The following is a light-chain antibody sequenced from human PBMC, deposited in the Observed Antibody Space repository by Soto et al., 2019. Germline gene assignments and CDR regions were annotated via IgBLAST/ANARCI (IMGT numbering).Light chain of an antibody. CDR1: QSVSSN. V-gene: IGKV3-15*01. Sequence: EIVMTQSPATLSVSTGERATLSCRTSQSVSSNLAWYQQKPGQAPRLLIYGASTRGTGIPARFSGGGSETAFTHIISSRQAEDFADYYCQQYSTWPRTFGQGTKVEIK. J-gene: IGKJ1*01. CDR2: GAS. CDR3: QQYSTWPRT.